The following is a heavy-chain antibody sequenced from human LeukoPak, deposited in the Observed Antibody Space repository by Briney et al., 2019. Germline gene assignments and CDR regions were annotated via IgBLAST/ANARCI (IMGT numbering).Heavy chain of an antibody. Sequence: SQTLSLTCTVSGGSISSGSYYWSWIRQPAGKGLEWIGRIYTSGSTNYNPSLKSRVTISVDTSKNQFSLKLSSVTAADTAVYYCARGPSVSRYFGYWGQGTLVTVSS. CDR1: GGSISSGSYY. CDR2: IYTSGST. CDR3: ARGPSVSRYFGY. V-gene: IGHV4-61*02. J-gene: IGHJ4*02. D-gene: IGHD3-9*01.